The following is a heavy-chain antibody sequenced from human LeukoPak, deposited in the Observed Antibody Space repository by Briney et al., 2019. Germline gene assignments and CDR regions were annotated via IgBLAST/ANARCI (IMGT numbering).Heavy chain of an antibody. CDR1: GFTFSIYS. V-gene: IGHV3-48*02. CDR2: ISADSNTI. J-gene: IGHJ3*02. CDR3: ARGGRPYSSSWYAAFDI. D-gene: IGHD6-13*01. Sequence: PGGSLRLSCAASGFTFSIYSMNWVRQAPGEGLEWLSYISADSNTIYYADSVKGRFTISRDNAKTSLYLQMNTLRDEDTAVYYCARGGRPYSSSWYAAFDIWGQGTMVTVSS.